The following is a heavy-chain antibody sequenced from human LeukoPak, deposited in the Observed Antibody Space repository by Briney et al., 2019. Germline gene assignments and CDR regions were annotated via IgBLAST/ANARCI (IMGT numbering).Heavy chain of an antibody. CDR2: IHSSGST. V-gene: IGHV4-4*09. Sequence: PSETLSLTCTDPGGSISGYYWSWIRQSPGKGLEWFGFIHSSGSTNYNPSLKSRVTMSVDMSKNQFSLDMTSVTAADTAVYYCARYRRDGSISACDLWGQGTMVTVSS. CDR3: ARYRRDGSISACDL. CDR1: GGSISGYY. J-gene: IGHJ3*01. D-gene: IGHD3-3*02.